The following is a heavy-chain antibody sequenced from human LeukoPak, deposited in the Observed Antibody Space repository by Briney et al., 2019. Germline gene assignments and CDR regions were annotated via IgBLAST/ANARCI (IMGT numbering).Heavy chain of an antibody. Sequence: PGGSLRLSCAASGFTFSSYTMNWVRPAPGKGLEWVSSISSSSSHIYYADSVKGRFTISRDNAKNSLYLQMHSLISEDAVVYYCARVVPGTQLLYWGRGTLVTVSS. V-gene: IGHV3-21*01. CDR2: ISSSSSHI. CDR3: ARVVPGTQLLY. D-gene: IGHD6-19*01. J-gene: IGHJ4*02. CDR1: GFTFSSYT.